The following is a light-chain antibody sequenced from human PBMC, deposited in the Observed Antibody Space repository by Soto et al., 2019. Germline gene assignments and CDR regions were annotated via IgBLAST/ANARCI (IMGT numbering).Light chain of an antibody. CDR3: QSFDTSLGRSV. CDR2: GNN. Sequence: QLVLTQPPSLSGAPGQRVTIPCTGTSSNIGAGFDVHWYQHLPGTAPKLLIYGNNHRPSGVPDRFSGSKSGTSASLAITGLQAEDEADYSCQSFDTSLGRSVFGGGTKLTVL. J-gene: IGLJ2*01. V-gene: IGLV1-40*01. CDR1: SSNIGAGFD.